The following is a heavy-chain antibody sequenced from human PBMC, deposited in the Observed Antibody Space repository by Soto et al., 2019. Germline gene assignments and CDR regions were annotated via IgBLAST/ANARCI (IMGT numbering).Heavy chain of an antibody. CDR2: IVVGSGHT. Sequence: GASVKVSCKASGFTLTSSAMQWVRQARGQRLEWIGWIVVGSGHTNYAQKFQGQVTISADKSISTAYLQWSSLKASDTAMYYCARPRSSSRNYYGMDVWGQGTTVTVSS. CDR3: ARPRSSSRNYYGMDV. V-gene: IGHV1-58*02. CDR1: GFTLTSSA. J-gene: IGHJ6*02. D-gene: IGHD6-13*01.